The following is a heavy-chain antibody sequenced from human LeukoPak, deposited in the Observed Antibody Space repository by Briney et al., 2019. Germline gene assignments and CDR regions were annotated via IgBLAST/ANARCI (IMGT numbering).Heavy chain of an antibody. CDR1: GGSIGSYY. J-gene: IGHJ3*02. Sequence: PSETLSLTCSVSGGSIGSYYWSWIRQPPGEGLEYIGHSYYSGSPNYNPSLKSRVSISVDTSKNQFSLKLSSVTAADTAVYYCAGSITGTIDIWGQGTMVTVSS. CDR3: AGSITGTIDI. D-gene: IGHD1-20*01. CDR2: SYYSGSP. V-gene: IGHV4-59*01.